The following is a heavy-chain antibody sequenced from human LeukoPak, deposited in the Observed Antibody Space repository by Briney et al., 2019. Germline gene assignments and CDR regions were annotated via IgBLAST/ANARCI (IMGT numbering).Heavy chain of an antibody. D-gene: IGHD1-1*01. V-gene: IGHV1-2*02. CDR2: INPKTGVT. CDR1: GYTFTGYF. CDR3: ARHMTTANNWFDP. Sequence: ASVTVSCTASGYTFTGYFMHWVRQAPGQGLEWMGWINPKTGVTNYEQKFQGRVIMTRDTSISTVYMEVTRLTSDDTAVYYCARHMTTANNWFDPWGQGTLVTVSS. J-gene: IGHJ5*02.